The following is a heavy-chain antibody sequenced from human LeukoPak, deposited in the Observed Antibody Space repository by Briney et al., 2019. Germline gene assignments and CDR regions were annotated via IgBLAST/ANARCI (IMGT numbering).Heavy chain of an antibody. CDR1: GFTFSSYS. J-gene: IGHJ4*02. CDR3: ARDRGIRYYDFWSGPTQCYFDY. Sequence: GGSLRLSCAASGFTFSSYSMNWVRQAPGKGLEWVSSISSSSSYIYYADSVKGRFTISRDNAKNSLYLQMNSLRAEDTAVYYCARDRGIRYYDFWSGPTQCYFDYWGQGTLVTVSS. CDR2: ISSSSSYI. D-gene: IGHD3-3*01. V-gene: IGHV3-21*01.